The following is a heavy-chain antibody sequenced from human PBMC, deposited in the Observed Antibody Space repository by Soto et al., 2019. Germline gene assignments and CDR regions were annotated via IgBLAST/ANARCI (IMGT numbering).Heavy chain of an antibody. V-gene: IGHV3-20*04. CDR2: VNWNGGST. Sequence: EVQLVESGGGVLRPGGSLRLSCAASGFAFDDYGMSWARQAPGKGLEWVSGVNWNGGSTGYADSVKDRFTISRDNPKNSLYLQMNSLRAEDTAFYYSVRGASLHFDYWGQGTLVTVSS. CDR1: GFAFDDYG. J-gene: IGHJ4*02. CDR3: VRGASLHFDY. D-gene: IGHD1-26*01.